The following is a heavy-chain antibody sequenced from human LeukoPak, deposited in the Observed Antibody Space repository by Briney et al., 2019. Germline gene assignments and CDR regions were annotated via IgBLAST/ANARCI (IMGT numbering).Heavy chain of an antibody. J-gene: IGHJ3*02. Sequence: PSETLSLTCAVYGGSFSGYYWSWIRQPPGKGLEWIGEINHSGSTNYNPSPKSRVTISVDTSKNQFSLKLSSVTAADTAVYYCARRSRGILSPFDIWGQGTMVTVSS. V-gene: IGHV4-34*01. D-gene: IGHD6-13*01. CDR2: INHSGST. CDR3: ARRSRGILSPFDI. CDR1: GGSFSGYY.